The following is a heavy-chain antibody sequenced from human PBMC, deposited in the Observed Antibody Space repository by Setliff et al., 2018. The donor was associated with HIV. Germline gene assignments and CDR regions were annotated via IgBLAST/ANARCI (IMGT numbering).Heavy chain of an antibody. CDR2: ITWNSGSI. D-gene: IGHD5-18*01. V-gene: IGHV3-9*03. J-gene: IGHJ2*01. CDR3: AKGTLSDTWYFDV. CDR1: GFTFDDYA. Sequence: HPGGSLRLSCAASGFTFDDYAMHWVRQAPGKGLEWVSGITWNSGSIAYADSVKCRFTISRDNAKNSLYLQMNSLRAEDMALYYCAKGTLSDTWYFDVWGRGTRVTVSS.